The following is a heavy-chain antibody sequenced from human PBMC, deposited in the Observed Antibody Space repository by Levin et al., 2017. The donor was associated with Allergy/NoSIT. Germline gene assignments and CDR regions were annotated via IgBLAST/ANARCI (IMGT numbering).Heavy chain of an antibody. CDR1: GFTFSGSA. D-gene: IGHD3-10*01. V-gene: IGHV3-73*01. J-gene: IGHJ4*02. CDR2: IRSKANSYAT. Sequence: GGSLRLSCAASGFTFSGSAMHWVRQASGKGLEWVGRIRSKANSYATAYAASVKGRFTISRDDSKNTAYLQMNSLKTEDTAVYYCTTRITMVRGVIITMDYWGQGTLVTVSS. CDR3: TTRITMVRGVIITMDY.